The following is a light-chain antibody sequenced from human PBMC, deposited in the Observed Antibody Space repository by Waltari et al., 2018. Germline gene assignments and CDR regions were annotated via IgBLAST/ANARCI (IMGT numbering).Light chain of an antibody. V-gene: IGLV3-1*01. J-gene: IGLJ2*01. CDR1: KLGDKY. CDR2: QDD. Sequence: SYELTQPPSVSVSPGQTANITCSGDKLGDKYVCWYQQKPGQSPVLVIYQDDKRPSGIPERFSGSNSGNTATLTVSGTQAMDEADYFCQAWDSNTAVVFGGGTKVTVL. CDR3: QAWDSNTAVV.